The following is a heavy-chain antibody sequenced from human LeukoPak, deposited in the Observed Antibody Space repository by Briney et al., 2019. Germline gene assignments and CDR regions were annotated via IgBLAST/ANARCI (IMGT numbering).Heavy chain of an antibody. CDR1: GFAFISYA. V-gene: IGHV3-30*18. CDR2: TSYDGSDK. D-gene: IGHD3-22*01. CDR3: AKPYYYDSSGYYLDS. J-gene: IGHJ4*02. Sequence: GRSLRLSCEASGFAFISYAMHWFRQAPGKGLEWVAVTSYDGSDKYYVDSVKGRFTISRGNSKNTLYLQMNSLRAEDTAVYYRAKPYYYDSSGYYLDSWGQGTLVTVSP.